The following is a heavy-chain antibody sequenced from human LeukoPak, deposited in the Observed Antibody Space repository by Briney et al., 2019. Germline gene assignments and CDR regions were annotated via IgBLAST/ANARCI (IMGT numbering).Heavy chain of an antibody. J-gene: IGHJ5*02. CDR3: ARDSMVRGVISWFDP. V-gene: IGHV1-69*04. Sequence: SVKVSCKASGGTFSSYAISWVRQAPGQGLEWMGRIIPILGIAKYAQKFQGRVTITADKSTSTAYMELSSLRSEDTAVYYCARDSMVRGVISWFDPWGQGTLVTVSS. D-gene: IGHD3-10*01. CDR1: GGTFSSYA. CDR2: IIPILGIA.